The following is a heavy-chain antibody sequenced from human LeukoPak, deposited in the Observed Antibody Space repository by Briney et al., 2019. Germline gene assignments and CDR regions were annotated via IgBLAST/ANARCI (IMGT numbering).Heavy chain of an antibody. D-gene: IGHD2-21*02. V-gene: IGHV3-53*01. CDR3: ARVPGGGDFYFDY. Sequence: GGSLRLSCAASGVTVSGNYMSWVRQAPVKGLEWVSVIYSGGSTYYADSVKGRFTISRDNSKNTLYLQMNSLRAEDTAVYYCARVPGGGDFYFDYWGQGTLVTVSS. CDR2: IYSGGST. J-gene: IGHJ4*02. CDR1: GVTVSGNY.